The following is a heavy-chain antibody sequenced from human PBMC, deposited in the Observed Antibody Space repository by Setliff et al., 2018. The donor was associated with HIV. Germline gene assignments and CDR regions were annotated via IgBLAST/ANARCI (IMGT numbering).Heavy chain of an antibody. CDR2: IYYSGST. J-gene: IGHJ4*02. CDR1: GGSISSSNNY. Sequence: PSETLSLTCTVSGGSISSSNNYWGWIRQPPGKGLEWIGSIYYSGSTHYNPSLKSRVSFSVDTSKNQLSLKLRSVTAADSAMYYCARQKETYYYDSSGYPAYFDYWGQGTLVTVSS. V-gene: IGHV4-39*01. D-gene: IGHD3-22*01. CDR3: ARQKETYYYDSSGYPAYFDY.